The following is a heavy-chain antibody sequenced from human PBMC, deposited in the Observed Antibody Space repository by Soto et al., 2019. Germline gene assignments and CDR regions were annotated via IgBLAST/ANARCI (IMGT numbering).Heavy chain of an antibody. V-gene: IGHV3-33*01. CDR3: AREYYYDSSGYYP. D-gene: IGHD3-22*01. CDR1: GFTFSSYG. CDR2: IWYDGSNK. Sequence: QVQLVESGGGVVQPGRSLRLSCAASGFTFSSYGMHWVRQAPGKGLEWVAVIWYDGSNKYYADSVKGRFTISRDNSKNTLYLQMNSLGAEDTAVYYCAREYYYDSSGYYPWGQGTLVTVSS. J-gene: IGHJ5*02.